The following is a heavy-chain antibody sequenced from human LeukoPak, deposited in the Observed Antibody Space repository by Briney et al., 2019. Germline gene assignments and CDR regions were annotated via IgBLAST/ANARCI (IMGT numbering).Heavy chain of an antibody. D-gene: IGHD4-11*01. CDR2: IWRDATNR. V-gene: IGHV3-33*01. CDR1: VFIFSHHG. CDR3: ARDAQRGFDYSNSLKY. Sequence: PGGSLRLSCAASVFIFSHHGMHWVRQATGQGLEWVAVIWRDATNRFYADSVKGRFTISRDNSQNTVFLQMDSLRVKDTAIYYCARDAQRGFDYSNSLKYWGHGTLVTVS. J-gene: IGHJ4*01.